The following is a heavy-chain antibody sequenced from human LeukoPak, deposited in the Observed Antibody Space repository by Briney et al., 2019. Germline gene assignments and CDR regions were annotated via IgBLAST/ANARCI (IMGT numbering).Heavy chain of an antibody. V-gene: IGHV3-21*01. J-gene: IGHJ4*02. CDR3: ARRYSYVTPFDY. CDR2: ISSSSSYI. CDR1: GFTFSSYS. D-gene: IGHD5-18*01. Sequence: PGGSLRLSCAASGFTFSSYSMNWVRQTPGKGLEWVSSISSSSSYIYYADSVKGRFTISRDNAKNSLYLQMNSLRAEDTAVYYCARRYSYVTPFDYWGQGSLVTVSS.